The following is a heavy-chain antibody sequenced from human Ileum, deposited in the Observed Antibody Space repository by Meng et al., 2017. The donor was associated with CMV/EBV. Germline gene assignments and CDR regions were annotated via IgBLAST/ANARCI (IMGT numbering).Heavy chain of an antibody. D-gene: IGHD2-21*01. V-gene: IGHV1-2*02. CDR3: ARDKCDSDCQLGLLDS. CDR1: GYTFTSYY. Sequence: ASVKVSCKASGYTFTSYYMHWVRQVPGQGLEWMGWINPSSGDTKYAQKFQDRVTMTRDMSINTAYMELSRLRSDDTAVYYCARDKCDSDCQLGLLDSWGQGTLVTVSS. J-gene: IGHJ4*02. CDR2: INPSSGDT.